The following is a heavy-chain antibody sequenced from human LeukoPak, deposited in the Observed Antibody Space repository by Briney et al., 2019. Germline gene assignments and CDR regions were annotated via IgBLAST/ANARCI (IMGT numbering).Heavy chain of an antibody. Sequence: SETLSLTCTVSGASIISSSYYWGWIRQPPGKGLEWIGSMYYRGSTYYNPSLKSRVKISIDTSKNQFSLRLSSVTAADTAVYYCARAPAHNYYYMDVWGKGTTVTVSS. CDR1: GASIISSSYY. V-gene: IGHV4-39*07. J-gene: IGHJ6*03. CDR2: MYYRGST. CDR3: ARAPAHNYYYMDV.